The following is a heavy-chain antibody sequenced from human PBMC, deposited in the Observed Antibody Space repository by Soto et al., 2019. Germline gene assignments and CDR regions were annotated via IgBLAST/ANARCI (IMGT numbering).Heavy chain of an antibody. D-gene: IGHD3-3*01. CDR2: TNAGNGNT. Sequence: ASVKVSCKASGYSFTSYSIHWVRQAPGQSLEWMGWTNAGNGNTKYSQKFQGRVTISVDTSKNQFSLKLSSVTAADTAVYYCARHPSGLGWSGYYYYYYYMDVWGKGTTVTVSS. CDR1: GYSFTSYS. V-gene: IGHV1-3*01. CDR3: ARHPSGLGWSGYYYYYYYMDV. J-gene: IGHJ6*03.